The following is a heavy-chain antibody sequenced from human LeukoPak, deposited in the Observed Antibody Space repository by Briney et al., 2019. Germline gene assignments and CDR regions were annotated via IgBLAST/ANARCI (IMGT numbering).Heavy chain of an antibody. CDR3: ARSGQTRFDY. CDR1: GFTFSSFA. V-gene: IGHV3-23*01. J-gene: IGHJ4*02. CDR2: FSGSGGST. D-gene: IGHD2-15*01. Sequence: GGSLRLSCAASGFTFSSFAMSWVRQAPGKGLEWVSTFSGSGGSTYYADSVKGRFSISRDNSKNTLYLQMNSLRAEDTAAYYCARSGQTRFDYWGQGTLVTVPS.